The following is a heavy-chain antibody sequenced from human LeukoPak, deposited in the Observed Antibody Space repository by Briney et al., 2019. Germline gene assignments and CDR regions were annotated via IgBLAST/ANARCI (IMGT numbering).Heavy chain of an antibody. J-gene: IGHJ1*01. CDR3: ARASGGFDHLHH. Sequence: SETLSLTCTVSGVSISSSYWSWIRQPPGRGLEWIGYIYYSGNTNYNPSLQSRVTISLGASKTQFSLKLSSVTAADTAVYYCARASGGFDHLHHWGQEPWSPSPQ. D-gene: IGHD3-10*01. V-gene: IGHV4-59*01. CDR1: GVSISSSY. CDR2: IYYSGNT.